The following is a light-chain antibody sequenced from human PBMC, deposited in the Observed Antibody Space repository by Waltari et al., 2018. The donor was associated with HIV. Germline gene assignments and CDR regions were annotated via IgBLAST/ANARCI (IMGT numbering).Light chain of an antibody. V-gene: IGLV1-44*01. Sequence: QSVLTQPPSASGTPGQRVTISCSGSSSNIGTHPVSWYQQIPGTAPNLLIYDNNKRRAGVPDRCSGSKSGTSASLAISGLQSEDEADYYCAVWDDSLNGVLFGGGTKLTVL. CDR3: AVWDDSLNGVL. J-gene: IGLJ2*01. CDR1: SSNIGTHP. CDR2: DNN.